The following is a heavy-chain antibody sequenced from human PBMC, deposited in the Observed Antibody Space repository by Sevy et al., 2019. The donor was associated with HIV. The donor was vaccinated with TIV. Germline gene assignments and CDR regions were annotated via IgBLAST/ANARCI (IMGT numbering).Heavy chain of an antibody. J-gene: IGHJ4*02. Sequence: GGSLRLSCAASGFTFSNYNRDWVRQAPGKGLEWVSYITFSSNTIYYADSVKGRFTISRDNAKKSLYLQMNSLRAEDTAVYYCARHQLRVSATGFDYWGQGTLVTVSS. CDR2: ITFSSNTI. V-gene: IGHV3-48*01. D-gene: IGHD6-13*01. CDR1: GFTFSNYN. CDR3: ARHQLRVSATGFDY.